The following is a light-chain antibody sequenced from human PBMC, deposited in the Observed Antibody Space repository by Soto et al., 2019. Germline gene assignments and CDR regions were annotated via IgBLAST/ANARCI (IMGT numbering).Light chain of an antibody. CDR1: SSDIGSYNL. Sequence: QLVLTQPASVSGSLGQSISISCTGTSSDIGSYNLVSWYQQYPGKAPKLMILEVSERPSGVSNRFSGSKSGDTASLTISGLQAEDEADYYCCSYAGSGKVVFGGGTKVTVL. V-gene: IGLV2-23*02. J-gene: IGLJ3*02. CDR3: CSYAGSGKVV. CDR2: EVS.